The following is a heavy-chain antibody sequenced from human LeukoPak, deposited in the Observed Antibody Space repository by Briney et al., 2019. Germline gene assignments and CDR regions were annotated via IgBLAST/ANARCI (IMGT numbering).Heavy chain of an antibody. V-gene: IGHV5-51*01. CDR2: IYPGDSDT. Sequence: GESLKISCKGSGYSFTSYWIGWVRQMPGKGLEWMGIIYPGDSDTRYSPSFQGQVTISADKSISTAYLQWSSLKASDTAMYYCARAPSITGTDMDVWGKGTTVTVSS. J-gene: IGHJ6*03. D-gene: IGHD1-20*01. CDR1: GYSFTSYW. CDR3: ARAPSITGTDMDV.